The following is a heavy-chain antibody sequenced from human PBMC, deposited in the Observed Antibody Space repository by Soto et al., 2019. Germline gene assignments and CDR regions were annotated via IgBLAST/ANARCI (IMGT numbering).Heavy chain of an antibody. CDR1: GYTFTSYA. V-gene: IGHV3-30-3*01. J-gene: IGHJ6*02. D-gene: IGHD3-3*01. CDR3: ARDWRNYGMDV. Sequence: SCKASGYTFTSYAMHWVRQAPGKGLEWVAVMSYDGSNKYYADSVKGRFTISRDNAKNTLYLQMNSLRAEDTAVYYCARDWRNYGMDVWGQGTTVTVSS. CDR2: MSYDGSNK.